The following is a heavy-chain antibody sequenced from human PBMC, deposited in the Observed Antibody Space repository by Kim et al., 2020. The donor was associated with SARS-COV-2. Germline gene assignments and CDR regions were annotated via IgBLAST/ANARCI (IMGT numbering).Heavy chain of an antibody. CDR1: GFDFSNYY. CDR2: LSHDGNHE. D-gene: IGHD3-10*01. CDR3: AKDPLIRGITGLEY. V-gene: IGHV3-30*18. Sequence: GGSLRLSCAASGFDFSNYYIHWVRQAPGKGLEWVAVLSHDGNHEYYPDSLKGRFTISRDNSKNTLYLHMSSLRAEDTAIYYCAKDPLIRGITGLEYWGQGTLVTVSS. J-gene: IGHJ4*02.